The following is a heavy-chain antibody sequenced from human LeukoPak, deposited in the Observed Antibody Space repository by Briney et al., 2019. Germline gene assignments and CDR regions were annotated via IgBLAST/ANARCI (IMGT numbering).Heavy chain of an antibody. V-gene: IGHV3-48*01. CDR2: ITGSGASI. J-gene: IGHJ4*02. CDR1: GFSFSDYN. D-gene: IGHD6-19*01. CDR3: ARDHTSGWLGY. Sequence: PGGSLRLSCAASGFSFSDYNMHWVRQAPGKGPEWISYITGSGASIYYSDSVKGRFTISRDNAKNSLYLQMNSLRAEDTAVYYCARDHTSGWLGYWGQGTLVTVSS.